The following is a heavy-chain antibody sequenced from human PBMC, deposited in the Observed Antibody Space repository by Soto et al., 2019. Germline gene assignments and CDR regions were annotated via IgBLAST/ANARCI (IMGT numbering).Heavy chain of an antibody. J-gene: IGHJ4*02. D-gene: IGHD3-22*01. CDR1: GFTFSSYE. CDR2: ISSSGSTI. CDR3: ARGDGGYYYDSSGYGPY. Sequence: PGGSLRLSCAASGFTFSSYEMNWVRQAPGKGLEWVSYISSSGSTIYYADSVKGRFTISRDNAKNSLYLQMNSLRAEDTAVYYCARGDGGYYYDSSGYGPYWGQGTLVTVSS. V-gene: IGHV3-48*03.